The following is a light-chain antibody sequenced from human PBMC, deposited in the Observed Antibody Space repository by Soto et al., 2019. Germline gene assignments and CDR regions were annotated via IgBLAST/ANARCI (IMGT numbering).Light chain of an antibody. V-gene: IGKV1-27*01. Sequence: DIQMTQSPSSLSASVGDRVTITCRASQGISNFLAWYQQKPGKVPKLLISAASTLQSGVPSRFSGSGSGTEFALTITSLPPEDVATYYCPKYSSVITFGQGTRLEI. J-gene: IGKJ5*01. CDR2: AAS. CDR1: QGISNF. CDR3: PKYSSVIT.